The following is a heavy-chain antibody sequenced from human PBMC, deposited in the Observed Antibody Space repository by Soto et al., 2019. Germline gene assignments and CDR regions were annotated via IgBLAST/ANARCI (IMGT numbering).Heavy chain of an antibody. CDR1: GFTFSAHW. CDR3: AREYIGSHWYFDL. J-gene: IGHJ2*01. CDR2: INPDGGRT. D-gene: IGHD1-1*01. V-gene: IGHV3-74*03. Sequence: EVQLVESGGGLVQPGGSLRLSCAASGFTFSAHWMHWVRQAPGKGLVWVSRINPDGGRTTYADSVKGRFTISRDNARNTLYLEINSLRAEDTAVYYCAREYIGSHWYFDLWGRGTLVTVSS.